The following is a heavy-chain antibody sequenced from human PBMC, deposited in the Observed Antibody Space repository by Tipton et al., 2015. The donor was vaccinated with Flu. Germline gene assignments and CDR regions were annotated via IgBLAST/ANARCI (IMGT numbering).Heavy chain of an antibody. CDR1: GFTFNNYG. V-gene: IGHV3-30*03. D-gene: IGHD5-24*01. Sequence: SPRLSCVASGFTFNNYGIHWIRQAPGKGLEWVTIISYDGSNKYYADSVKGRFTVSRDNSKNTLYLQMGSLRAEDMAVYYCARGLVEMATSSYYYYGMDVWGQGTTVTVSS. CDR3: ARGLVEMATSSYYYYGMDV. J-gene: IGHJ6*02. CDR2: ISYDGSNK.